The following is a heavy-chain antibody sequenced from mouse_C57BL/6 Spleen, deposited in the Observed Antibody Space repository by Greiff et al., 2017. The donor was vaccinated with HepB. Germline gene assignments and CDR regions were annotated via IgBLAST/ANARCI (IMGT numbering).Heavy chain of an antibody. CDR2: INPNNGGT. Sequence: EVQLQQSGPELVKPGASVKIPCKASGYTFTDYNMDWVKQSHGKSLEWIGDINPNNGGTIYNQKFKGKATLTVDKSSSTAYMELRSLTSEDTAVYYCAREGYGSSYWYFDVCGTGTTVTVSS. V-gene: IGHV1-18*01. J-gene: IGHJ1*03. CDR1: GYTFTDYN. CDR3: AREGYGSSYWYFDV. D-gene: IGHD1-1*01.